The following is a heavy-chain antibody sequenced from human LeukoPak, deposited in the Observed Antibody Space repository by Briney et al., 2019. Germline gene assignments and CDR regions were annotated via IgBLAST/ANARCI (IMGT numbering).Heavy chain of an antibody. CDR1: GFTFSSYR. J-gene: IGHJ3*02. CDR2: ISSSSSYI. D-gene: IGHD4-17*01. CDR3: ASYDYGAFDI. Sequence: GGSLRLSCAASGFTFSSYRMNWVRQAPGKGLEWVPSISSSSSYIYYADSVKGRFTISRDNAKNSLYLQMNSLRAEDTAVYYCASYDYGAFDIWGQGTMVTVSS. V-gene: IGHV3-21*01.